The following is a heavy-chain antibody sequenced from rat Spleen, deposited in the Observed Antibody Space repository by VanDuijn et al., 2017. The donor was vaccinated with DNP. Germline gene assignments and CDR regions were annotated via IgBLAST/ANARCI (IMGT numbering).Heavy chain of an antibody. Sequence: EVQLVESGGGLVQPGGSLKLSCATSGFIFSDYNMAWVRQAPTMGLEWVASIIPDGSRTYYRDSVKGRFTISRDNAESSLFLQMNSLRSEDMATYYCARDSSSAWWGQGTQVTVSS. D-gene: IGHD1-2*01. V-gene: IGHV5S10*01. CDR3: ARDSSSAW. CDR2: IIPDGSRT. J-gene: IGHJ3*01. CDR1: GFIFSDYN.